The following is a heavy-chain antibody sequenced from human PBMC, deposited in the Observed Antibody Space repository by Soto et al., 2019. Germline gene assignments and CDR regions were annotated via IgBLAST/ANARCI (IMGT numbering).Heavy chain of an antibody. CDR3: AKTRGAMIYAISVYGMDV. CDR1: GFSFSSFA. J-gene: IGHJ6*02. CDR2: ISGSADST. D-gene: IGHD2-8*01. Sequence: EVQLLESGGGFIHPGGSLRLSCAASGFSFSSFAMNWVRQAPGKGLEWVSIISGSADSTFYADSVKGRFTISRDNSKSMLYLQITSQIAEDTAVYYCAKTRGAMIYAISVYGMDVWGQGTTVTVSS. V-gene: IGHV3-23*01.